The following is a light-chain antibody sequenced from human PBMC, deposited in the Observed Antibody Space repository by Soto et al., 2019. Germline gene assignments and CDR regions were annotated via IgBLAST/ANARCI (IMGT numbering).Light chain of an antibody. CDR3: AAWDDSLSGWV. Sequence: QSVLTQPPSASGTPGQRVTISCSGSSSNIGSNYVYWYQQLPGTAPKLLIYRNNQRPSGVPDRFSGSQSGTSASLAISGLQSEDEADYYCAAWDDSLSGWVLGGGTQLTVL. CDR1: SSNIGSNY. J-gene: IGLJ3*02. V-gene: IGLV1-47*01. CDR2: RNN.